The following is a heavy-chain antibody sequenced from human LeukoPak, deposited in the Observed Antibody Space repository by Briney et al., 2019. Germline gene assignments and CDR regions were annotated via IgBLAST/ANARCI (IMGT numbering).Heavy chain of an antibody. CDR3: AELGITMIGGV. J-gene: IGHJ6*04. V-gene: IGHV3-48*03. CDR1: GFTFSSYA. D-gene: IGHD3-10*02. Sequence: GGSLRLSCAASGFTFSSYAMNWIRQAPGKGLEWVASVSSSGSTIYYADSVKGRFTISRDNAKNSLYLQMNSLRAEDTAVYYCAELGITMIGGVWGKGTTVTISS. CDR2: VSSSGSTI.